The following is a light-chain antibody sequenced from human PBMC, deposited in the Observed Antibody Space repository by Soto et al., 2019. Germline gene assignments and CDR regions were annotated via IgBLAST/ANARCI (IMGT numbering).Light chain of an antibody. CDR3: QQYGRSPWT. CDR1: QSVSSSY. Sequence: EIVLTPSPGTLFLSPGERATLSCRASQSVSSSYLAWYQQKPGQAPRLLIYGASSRATGIPDRFSGSGSGTDFTLTISRLEPEDFAVYYCQQYGRSPWTFGQGT. J-gene: IGKJ1*01. V-gene: IGKV3-20*01. CDR2: GAS.